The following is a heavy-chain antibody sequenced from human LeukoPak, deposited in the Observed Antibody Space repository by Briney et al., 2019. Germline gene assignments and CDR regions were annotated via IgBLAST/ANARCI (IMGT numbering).Heavy chain of an antibody. J-gene: IGHJ4*02. CDR2: INAGNGDT. CDR3: ARDECGDTRYPGGY. D-gene: IGHD2-21*02. V-gene: IGHV1-3*01. CDR1: GYTFTKYV. Sequence: ASVKVSCKASGYTFTKYVVHWVRQAPGQRPEWMGWINAGNGDTKYSQNFQDRVTITRDTSANTAYMELSSLTSEDTALYYCARDECGDTRYPGGYWGQGTLVTVSS.